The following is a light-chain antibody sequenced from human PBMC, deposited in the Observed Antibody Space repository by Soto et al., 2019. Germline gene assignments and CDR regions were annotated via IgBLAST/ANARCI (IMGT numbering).Light chain of an antibody. CDR2: KAS. CDR1: QTIRGW. Sequence: DIQMTQSPSTLSGSVGARVTITSRARQTIRGWLAWYQQKPGKAPKLRFYKASTLKSGVPSRFSGSGSGTEFTLTISSLKADDFATYYCQHYNTYSEAFGQGTKVELK. CDR3: QHYNTYSEA. J-gene: IGKJ1*01. V-gene: IGKV1-5*03.